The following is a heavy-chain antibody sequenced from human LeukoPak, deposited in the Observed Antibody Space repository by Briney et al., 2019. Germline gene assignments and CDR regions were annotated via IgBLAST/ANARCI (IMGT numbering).Heavy chain of an antibody. CDR3: ATTKEEQSAPYFDY. V-gene: IGHV4-31*03. Sequence: PSETLSLTRTVSGGSISSGGYYWSWIRQHPGKGLEWIGYIYYSGSTYYNPSLKSRVTISVDTSKNQFSLKLSSVTAADTAVYYCATTKEEQSAPYFDYWGQGTLVTVSS. CDR1: GGSISSGGYY. J-gene: IGHJ4*02. CDR2: IYYSGST. D-gene: IGHD1/OR15-1a*01.